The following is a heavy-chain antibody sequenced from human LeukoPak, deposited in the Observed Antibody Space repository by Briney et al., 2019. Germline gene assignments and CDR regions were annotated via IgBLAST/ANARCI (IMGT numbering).Heavy chain of an antibody. CDR3: NRDHLFYSCDFDLDV. CDR2: NRDGDT. D-gene: IGHD2-21*01. Sequence: GGSLRLSCAASGFTVGVNEMRWVRQAPGKGLERVSFNRDGDTYHADSRKGRLTISRDNSKVTLHVHKKRLRGEDTAVYYFNRDHLFYSCDFDLDVWGQGTTVTVSS. V-gene: IGHV3-38-3*01. CDR1: GFTVGVNE. J-gene: IGHJ6*02.